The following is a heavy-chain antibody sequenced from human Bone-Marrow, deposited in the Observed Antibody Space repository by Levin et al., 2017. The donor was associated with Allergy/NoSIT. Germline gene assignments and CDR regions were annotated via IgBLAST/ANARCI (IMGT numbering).Heavy chain of an antibody. CDR1: GYPFINYG. D-gene: IGHD2-2*01. Sequence: ASVKVSCKASGYPFINYGFSWGRQAPGQGLEWRGWISGYNAKTEYSEQFEGRVAMTTDASTSTAYMELRSRRYDDTAVYFCARMSSTNWFFLEYWGQGVLVTVSS. V-gene: IGHV1-18*01. CDR3: ARMSSTNWFFLEY. CDR2: ISGYNAKT. J-gene: IGHJ4*02.